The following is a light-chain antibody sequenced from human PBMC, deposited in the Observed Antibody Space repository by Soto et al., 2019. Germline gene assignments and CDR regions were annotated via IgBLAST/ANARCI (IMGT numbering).Light chain of an antibody. J-gene: IGLJ1*01. CDR2: SYN. Sequence: QSVLTQSPSASGTLGQRVAISCSGSSSNIGSNIVNWYQQLPGTAPKLLIYSYNQRPSGVPDRFSGSKSGTSASLAISGLQSEDEADYYCAAWDDRLNGYVFGTGTQLTVL. CDR3: AAWDDRLNGYV. V-gene: IGLV1-44*01. CDR1: SSNIGSNI.